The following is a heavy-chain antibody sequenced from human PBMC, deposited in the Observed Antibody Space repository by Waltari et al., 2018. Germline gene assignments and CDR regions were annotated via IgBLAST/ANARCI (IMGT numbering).Heavy chain of an antibody. CDR2: ISGSGGST. V-gene: IGHV3-23*04. CDR1: GFTFSRSA. J-gene: IGHJ3*02. CDR3: AKDRYAFDI. Sequence: EVQLVESGGGLVQPGGSLRLYCAASGFTFSRSAMSWVRQARVKGLEWVSAISGSGGSTYYADSVKGRFTISRDNSKNTLYLQMNSLRAEDTAVYYCAKDRYAFDIWGQGTMVTVSS.